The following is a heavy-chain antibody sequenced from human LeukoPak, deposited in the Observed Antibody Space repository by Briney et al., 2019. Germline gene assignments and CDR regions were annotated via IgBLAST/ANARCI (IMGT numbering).Heavy chain of an antibody. D-gene: IGHD5-18*01. J-gene: IGHJ4*02. V-gene: IGHV3-74*01. CDR2: INRGGSRT. CDR1: GFTFSNHW. Sequence: GGSLRLSCAASGFTFSNHWMHWVRQAPGKGLMWVSRINRGGSRTDYADSVKGRFTISRDDAKNTLYLQLNSLRAEDTAVYLCARGGSDTAMAHDYWGQGILVTVSS. CDR3: ARGGSDTAMAHDY.